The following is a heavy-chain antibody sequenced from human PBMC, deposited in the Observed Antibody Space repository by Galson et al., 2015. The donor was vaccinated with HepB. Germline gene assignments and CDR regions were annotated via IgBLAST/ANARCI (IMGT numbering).Heavy chain of an antibody. CDR2: ISGSGGRT. CDR1: RFSFSSYA. D-gene: IGHD1-26*01. Sequence: SLRLSCAASRFSFSSYAMSWVRQAPGKGLEWVSAISGSGGRTYYADSVKGRFTISRDNSKNTLYLQMNSLRAEDTAVYYCAKGGSWYYYYYMDVWGKGTTVIVSS. V-gene: IGHV3-23*01. J-gene: IGHJ6*03. CDR3: AKGGSWYYYYYMDV.